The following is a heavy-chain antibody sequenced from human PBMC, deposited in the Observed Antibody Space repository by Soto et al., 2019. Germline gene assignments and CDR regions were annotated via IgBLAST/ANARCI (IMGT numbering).Heavy chain of an antibody. CDR3: TRCGIRYHSIGYYLGIDGMDV. J-gene: IGHJ6*02. D-gene: IGHD3-22*01. CDR1: GGTFNSYA. CDR2: TIPMFGTT. Sequence: QVQLVQSGAEVKKPESSVRVSCKASGGTFNSYAITWVRQAPGQVLEWMGGTIPMFGTTNYAEKFQGRVTISADESTNTAYMELSSLRYEDTAVYYCTRCGIRYHSIGYYLGIDGMDVWGQGTTVIVSS. V-gene: IGHV1-69*12.